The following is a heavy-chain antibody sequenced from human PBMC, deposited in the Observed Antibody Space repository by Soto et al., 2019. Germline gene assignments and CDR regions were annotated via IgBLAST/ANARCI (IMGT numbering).Heavy chain of an antibody. CDR3: AKGGCSGVSCGWFDP. J-gene: IGHJ5*02. D-gene: IGHD2-15*01. Sequence: EVQLLESGGGLVQPGGSLRLSCAASGFTFSDYAMNWVRQAPGKGLEWVSGISGSGGDTYYADSVNGRFTISRDNSTNTLYLQMSSLRAEDTAVYLCAKGGCSGVSCGWFDPWGQGTLVTVSS. V-gene: IGHV3-23*01. CDR2: ISGSGGDT. CDR1: GFTFSDYA.